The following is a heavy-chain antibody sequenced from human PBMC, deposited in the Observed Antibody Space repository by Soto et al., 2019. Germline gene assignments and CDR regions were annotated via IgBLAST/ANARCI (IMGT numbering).Heavy chain of an antibody. CDR1: GFTFSTYA. CDR3: AKHSTTVAGIWYFDY. Sequence: EVQLLGSGGGLVQPGGSLTLSCAASGFTFSTYAMTWVRQAPGEGLEWVSTISRSGSITYSADSVKGRFTIPRDNSKNTLYLQMNSLRGEDTAVYYCAKHSTTVAGIWYFDYWGQGTLVTVSS. CDR2: ISRSGSIT. D-gene: IGHD6-19*01. V-gene: IGHV3-23*01. J-gene: IGHJ4*02.